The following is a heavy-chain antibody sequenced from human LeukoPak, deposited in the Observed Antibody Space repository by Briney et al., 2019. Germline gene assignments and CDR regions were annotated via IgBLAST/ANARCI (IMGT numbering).Heavy chain of an antibody. CDR2: IYPDDSDT. Sequence: GESLKISCKTSGYSFTTYWIGRVRQMPGTGLEWVGAIYPDDSDTRYSPSFQGQVVISADRSIGTAYLQWNTLKTSDTAMYYCGRQRGASGTINHFDPWGQGTLVTVSS. J-gene: IGHJ5*02. CDR1: GYSFTTYW. D-gene: IGHD3-10*01. CDR3: GRQRGASGTINHFDP. V-gene: IGHV5-51*01.